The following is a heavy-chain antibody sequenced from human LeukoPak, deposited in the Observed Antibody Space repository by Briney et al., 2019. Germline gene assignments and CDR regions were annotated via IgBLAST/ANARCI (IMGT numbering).Heavy chain of an antibody. CDR3: ARGYSSPELDY. D-gene: IGHD6-13*01. V-gene: IGHV4-59*01. Sequence: SETLSLTCTVSGGSISSYYWSWIRQPPGKGLEWIGYIYYSGSTNYNPSLKSRVTISVDTSKNQFSLKLSSVTAADTAVYYCARGYSSPELDYWGQGTLVTVSS. CDR1: GGSISSYY. J-gene: IGHJ4*02. CDR2: IYYSGST.